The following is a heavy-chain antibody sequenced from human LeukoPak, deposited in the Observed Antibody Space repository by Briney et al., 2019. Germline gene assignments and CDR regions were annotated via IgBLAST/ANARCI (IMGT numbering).Heavy chain of an antibody. J-gene: IGHJ4*02. V-gene: IGHV1-8*01. Sequence: GASVKVSCKASGYTFASYDINWVRQATGQGLEWMGWMNPNSGNTGYAQKFQGRVTMTRNTSISTAYMELSSLRSEDTAVYYCARVRSYYDSSGYYWVYWGQGTLVTVSS. CDR3: ARVRSYYDSSGYYWVY. CDR1: GYTFASYD. D-gene: IGHD3-22*01. CDR2: MNPNSGNT.